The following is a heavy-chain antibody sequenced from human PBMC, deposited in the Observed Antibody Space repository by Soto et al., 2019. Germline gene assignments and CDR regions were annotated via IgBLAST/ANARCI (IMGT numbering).Heavy chain of an antibody. CDR2: IYYSGNT. V-gene: IGHV4-59*01. CDR3: ARDRAYYDGNGLFLHY. D-gene: IGHD3-22*01. Sequence: SETLSLTCTVSGDSISDYYWSWIRQPPGKGLEWIGYIYYSGNTNYNPSLKSRVTISEDTSKNQFPLRLSSVTAADTAVYYCARDRAYYDGNGLFLHYVGQGALVKISS. CDR1: GDSISDYY. J-gene: IGHJ4*02.